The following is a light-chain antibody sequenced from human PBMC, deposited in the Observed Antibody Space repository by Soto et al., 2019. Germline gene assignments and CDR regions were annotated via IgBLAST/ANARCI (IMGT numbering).Light chain of an antibody. CDR3: AAWDNSLSGPV. CDR2: LNN. Sequence: QSVLTQPPSASGTPGQRVSISCSGTNSNIGGNYVYWYQHVPGKAPKLLISLNNQRPSGGADRFSGSKSGTSASLAISGLRSEDEAHYYCAAWDNSLSGPVFGGGTQLTVL. J-gene: IGLJ2*01. V-gene: IGLV1-47*02. CDR1: NSNIGGNY.